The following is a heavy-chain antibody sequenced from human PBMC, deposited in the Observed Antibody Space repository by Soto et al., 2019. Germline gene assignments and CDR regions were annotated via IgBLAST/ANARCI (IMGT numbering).Heavy chain of an antibody. Sequence: SLRLSCAASGFTFSDYYMSWIRQAPGKGLEWVSYISSSSSYTNYADSVKGRFTISRDNAKNSLYLQMNSLRAEDTAVYYCARPLKSYYDSSGYYGRYFQHWGQGTLVTVSS. J-gene: IGHJ1*01. CDR2: ISSSSSYT. D-gene: IGHD3-22*01. V-gene: IGHV3-11*06. CDR3: ARPLKSYYDSSGYYGRYFQH. CDR1: GFTFSDYY.